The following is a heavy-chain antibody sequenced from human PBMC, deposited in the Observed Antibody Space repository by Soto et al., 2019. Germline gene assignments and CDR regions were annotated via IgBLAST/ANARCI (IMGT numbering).Heavy chain of an antibody. CDR2: IYWDDDK. Sequence: QITLRESGPTLVKPTQTLTLTCTFSGFSLSTSGVGVVWIRQPPGKALEWLALIYWDDDKRYSTFLRSRLTITKDTSKNQVALTLTNMDTVDTATYYCAHTGGRGAGMDVWGQGTTVTVSS. J-gene: IGHJ6*02. D-gene: IGHD2-15*01. V-gene: IGHV2-5*02. CDR3: AHTGGRGAGMDV. CDR1: GFSLSTSGVG.